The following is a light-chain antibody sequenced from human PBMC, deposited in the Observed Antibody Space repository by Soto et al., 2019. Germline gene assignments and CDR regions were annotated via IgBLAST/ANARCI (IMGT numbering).Light chain of an antibody. CDR3: AAWDDSLNGGV. CDR2: SNN. V-gene: IGLV1-44*01. Sequence: QSVLTQPPSASGTAGQRVTISCSGRSSNIGTNTVHWYQQFPRTAPKLLIYSNNQRPSGVPDRFSGSKSGTSASLAISGLQSEDEADYYCAAWDDSLNGGVFGGGTKLTVL. CDR1: SSNIGTNT. J-gene: IGLJ3*02.